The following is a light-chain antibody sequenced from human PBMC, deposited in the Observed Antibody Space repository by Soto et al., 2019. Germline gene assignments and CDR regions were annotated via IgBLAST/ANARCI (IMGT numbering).Light chain of an antibody. CDR2: EVN. Sequence: QSVLTQPPSASGSPGQSVAISCTGTSSDVGGYNYVSWYQHHPGKAPKPMIYEVNKRPSGLPHRFSGSKSGNTASLTVSGLQAEDEADYSCSSYAASSNVFGTGTKVTVL. CDR3: SSYAASSNV. CDR1: SSDVGGYNY. J-gene: IGLJ1*01. V-gene: IGLV2-8*01.